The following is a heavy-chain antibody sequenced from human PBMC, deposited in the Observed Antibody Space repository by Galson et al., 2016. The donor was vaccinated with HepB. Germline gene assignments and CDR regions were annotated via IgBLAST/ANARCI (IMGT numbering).Heavy chain of an antibody. J-gene: IGHJ6*03. CDR2: INSDGSST. CDR1: GFTFSSFW. V-gene: IGHV3-74*01. D-gene: IGHD3-16*01. Sequence: SLRLSCAASGFTFSSFWMHWVRQAPGKGLVWVSRINSDGSSTNYADSVKGRFTISRDNAKNTLYLQMSSLRAEDAAVYFCARNYYDRKTYYYYYSMDAWGKGTTVTVSS. CDR3: ARNYYDRKTYYYYYSMDA.